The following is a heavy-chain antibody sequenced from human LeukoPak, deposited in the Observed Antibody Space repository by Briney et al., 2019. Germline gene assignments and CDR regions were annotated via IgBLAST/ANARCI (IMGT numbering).Heavy chain of an antibody. V-gene: IGHV3-11*04. CDR2: ISSSGSTI. CDR1: GFSFSDFY. Sequence: GGSLRLSCVASGFSFSDFYMSWIRPAPGEGMEWVSSISSSGSTIYHADSVKGRFTISRDNAKNSLYLQMNSLRAEDTAVYYCARPKGLWFGELVGYYMDVWGKGTTVTVSS. J-gene: IGHJ6*03. CDR3: ARPKGLWFGELVGYYMDV. D-gene: IGHD3-10*01.